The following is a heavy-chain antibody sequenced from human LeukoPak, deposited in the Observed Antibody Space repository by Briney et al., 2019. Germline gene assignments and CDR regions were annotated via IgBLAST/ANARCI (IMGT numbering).Heavy chain of an antibody. J-gene: IGHJ6*02. CDR2: INPSGGST. CDR3: ARGGTVPPPSRYYGTDV. D-gene: IGHD4-17*01. Sequence: GASVKVSCKASGYTFTSYYMHWVRQAPGQGLEWMGIINPSGGSTSYAQKFQGRVTMTRDTSTSTVYMELSSLRSEDTAVYYCARGGTVPPPSRYYGTDVWGQGTTVTVSS. CDR1: GYTFTSYY. V-gene: IGHV1-46*01.